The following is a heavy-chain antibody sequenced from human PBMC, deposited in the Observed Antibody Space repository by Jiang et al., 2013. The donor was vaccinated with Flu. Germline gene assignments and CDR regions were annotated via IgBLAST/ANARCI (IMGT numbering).Heavy chain of an antibody. Sequence: IRQPPGKGLEWIGEINHSGSTNYNPSLKSRVTISVDTSKNQFSLKLSSVTAADTAVYYCARDKPLFPGYSSSWYLRYGMDVWGQGTTVTVSS. CDR2: INHSGST. V-gene: IGHV4-34*01. D-gene: IGHD6-13*01. CDR3: ARDKPLFPGYSSSWYLRYGMDV. J-gene: IGHJ6*02.